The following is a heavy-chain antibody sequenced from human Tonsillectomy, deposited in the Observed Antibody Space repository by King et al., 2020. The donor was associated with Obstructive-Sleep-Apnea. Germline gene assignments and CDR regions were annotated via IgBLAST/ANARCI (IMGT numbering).Heavy chain of an antibody. Sequence: QLQESGPGLVKPSETLSLTCTVSGGSISSYYWSWIRQPPGKGLEWIGYIYYSGSTNYNPSLKSRVTISVDTSKNQFSLKLSSVTAADTAVYYCARFTKLWFGETSPNDAFDIWGQGTMVTVSS. D-gene: IGHD3-10*01. CDR1: GGSISSYY. J-gene: IGHJ3*02. CDR2: IYYSGST. V-gene: IGHV4-59*01. CDR3: ARFTKLWFGETSPNDAFDI.